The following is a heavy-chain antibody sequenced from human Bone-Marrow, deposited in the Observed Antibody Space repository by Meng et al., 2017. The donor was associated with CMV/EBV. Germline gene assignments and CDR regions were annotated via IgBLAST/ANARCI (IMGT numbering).Heavy chain of an antibody. CDR2: INPNSGGT. CDR3: ARSAYITIFGVVIPYYFDY. Sequence: GRVVQSGAEVKKPGASVKVSCKASGYTLTGYYMHWVRQAPGQGLEWMGWINPNSGGTNYAQKFQGRVTMTRDTSISTAYMELSRLRSDDTAVYYCARSAYITIFGVVIPYYFDYWGQGTLVTVSS. J-gene: IGHJ4*02. V-gene: IGHV1-2*02. D-gene: IGHD3-3*01. CDR1: GYTLTGYY.